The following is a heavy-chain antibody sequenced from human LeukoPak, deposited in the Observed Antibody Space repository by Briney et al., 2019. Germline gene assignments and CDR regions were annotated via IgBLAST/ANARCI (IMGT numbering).Heavy chain of an antibody. D-gene: IGHD6-13*01. CDR2: ISGSGGST. V-gene: IGHV3-23*01. CDR3: AKVPYSSSWFVFDY. CDR1: GFTFSSYA. Sequence: SGGSLRLSCAASGFTFSSYAMGWVRQAPGKGLEWVSAISGSGGSTYYADSVKGRFTISRDNSKNTLYLQMNSLRAEDTAVYYCAKVPYSSSWFVFDYGGQGTLVTVSS. J-gene: IGHJ4*02.